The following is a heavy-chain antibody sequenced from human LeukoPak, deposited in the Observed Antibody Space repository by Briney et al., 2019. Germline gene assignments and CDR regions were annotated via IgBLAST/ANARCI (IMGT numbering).Heavy chain of an antibody. CDR1: GLIFSAYW. J-gene: IGHJ4*02. V-gene: IGHV3-7*01. CDR2: ISVDGRDN. CDR3: AREPTYEGLIY. Sequence: GGSLRLSCAAPGLIFSAYWMNWVRQAPGKGLEWVATISVDGRDNYYVDSGKGRYTISRDNAKNSLYLQMNSLRAEDTAVYFCAREPTYEGLIYWGQGTLVTVSS. D-gene: IGHD5-12*01.